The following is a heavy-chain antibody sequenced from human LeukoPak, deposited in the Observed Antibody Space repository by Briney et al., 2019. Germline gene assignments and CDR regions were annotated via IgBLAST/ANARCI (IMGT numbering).Heavy chain of an antibody. D-gene: IGHD2-21*02. V-gene: IGHV1-69*13. CDR1: GGTFSGYA. J-gene: IGHJ6*03. CDR3: ARMVVTAHIVDYYMDV. CDR2: IIPIFGTA. Sequence: SVKVSCKASGGTFSGYAISWVRQAPGQGLEWMGGIIPIFGTANYAQKFQGRVTITADESTSTAYMELSSVRSEDTAVYYCARMVVTAHIVDYYMDVWGKGTTVTVSS.